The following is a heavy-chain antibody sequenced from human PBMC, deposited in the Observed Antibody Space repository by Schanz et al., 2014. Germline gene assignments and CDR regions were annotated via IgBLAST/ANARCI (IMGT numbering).Heavy chain of an antibody. J-gene: IGHJ4*02. D-gene: IGHD6-13*01. Sequence: QVQLVQSGAEVKKPGASVKVSCKASGYTFTRYYIHWVRQAPGQGLEWMGIITPSGGSTNYAQKLQGRVTMTRDTLASTAYMEVSSLRSEDTAVYYCARSGSSNWYFFDYWGQGTLVTVSS. CDR3: ARSGSSNWYFFDY. CDR2: ITPSGGST. CDR1: GYTFTRYY. V-gene: IGHV1-46*01.